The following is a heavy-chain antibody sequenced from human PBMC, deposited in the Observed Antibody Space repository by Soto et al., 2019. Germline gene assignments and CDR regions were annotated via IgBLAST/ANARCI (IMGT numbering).Heavy chain of an antibody. V-gene: IGHV1-24*01. Sequence: ASVKVSCKVSGYTLTELSMHWVLQAPGKGLEWMGGFDPEDGETIYAQKFQGRVTMTEDTSTDTAYMELSSLRSDDTAVYYCASAISSGWYLGAFDIWGQGTIVTVSS. CDR3: ASAISSGWYLGAFDI. CDR2: FDPEDGET. CDR1: GYTLTELS. D-gene: IGHD6-19*01. J-gene: IGHJ3*02.